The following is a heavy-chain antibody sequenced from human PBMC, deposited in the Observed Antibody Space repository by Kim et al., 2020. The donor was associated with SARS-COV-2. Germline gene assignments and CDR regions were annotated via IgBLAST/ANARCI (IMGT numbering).Heavy chain of an antibody. D-gene: IGHD3-9*01. J-gene: IGHJ4*02. V-gene: IGHV4-34*01. Sequence: LTSRVTISVATSKNQFSLKLSSVTAADMAVYYCARGRRTGYYNAYYYFDYWGQGTLVTVSS. CDR3: ARGRRTGYYNAYYYFDY.